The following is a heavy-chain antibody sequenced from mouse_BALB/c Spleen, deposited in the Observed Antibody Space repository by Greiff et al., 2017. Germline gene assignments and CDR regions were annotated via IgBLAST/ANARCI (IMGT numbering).Heavy chain of an antibody. J-gene: IGHJ3*01. CDR3: ARGYDGYWIAY. D-gene: IGHD2-3*01. Sequence: DVKLVESGGDLVKPGGSLKLSCAASGFTFSSYGMYWVRQTPEKRLEWVATISDGGSYTYYPDSVKGRFTISRDNAKNNLYLQMSSLKSEDTAMYYCARGYDGYWIAYWGQGTLVTVSA. V-gene: IGHV5-4*02. CDR1: GFTFSSYG. CDR2: ISDGGSYT.